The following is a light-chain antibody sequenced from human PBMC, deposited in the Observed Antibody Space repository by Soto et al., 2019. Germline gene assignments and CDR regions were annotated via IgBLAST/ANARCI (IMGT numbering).Light chain of an antibody. Sequence: VLTQSPGTVSLSPGERATLSCRASQSLSSSQLAWYQQKPGQAPRLLIHDASSRATGISDRFTGSGSGTDFTLTITTLEPEDFAVYYCQQYGSSPRTFGLGTKVDIK. V-gene: IGKV3-20*01. J-gene: IGKJ1*01. CDR2: DAS. CDR3: QQYGSSPRT. CDR1: QSLSSSQ.